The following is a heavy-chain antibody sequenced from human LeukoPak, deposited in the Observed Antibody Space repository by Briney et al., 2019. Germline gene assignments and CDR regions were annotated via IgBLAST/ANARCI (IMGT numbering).Heavy chain of an antibody. Sequence: SETLSLTCTVSGGSIFSYYWSWIRQPPGKGLEWIGEINHSGSTNYNPSLKSRVTISLDTSKSQFSLKVRYVTAADTAVYYCARGLNDSWTGENYWGQGTLVTVSS. J-gene: IGHJ4*02. CDR2: INHSGST. CDR1: GGSIFSYY. CDR3: ARGLNDSWTGENY. V-gene: IGHV4-34*01. D-gene: IGHD3-3*01.